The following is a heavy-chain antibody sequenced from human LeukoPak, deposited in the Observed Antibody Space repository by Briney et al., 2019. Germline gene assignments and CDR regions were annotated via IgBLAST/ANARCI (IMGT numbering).Heavy chain of an antibody. CDR2: INHGGST. D-gene: IGHD3-16*02. J-gene: IGHJ5*02. CDR3: ARVLSYDYVWGSSRYYWYDP. CDR1: GGSFSGYS. V-gene: IGHV4-34*01. Sequence: SETLSLTCAVSGGSFSGYSWSWIRQPPGKGLEWIGEINHGGSTNYNPSLQSRVAISADTSRDQVSLNLSSVTAADTAVYYCARVLSYDYVWGSSRYYWYDPWGQGTLVIVSS.